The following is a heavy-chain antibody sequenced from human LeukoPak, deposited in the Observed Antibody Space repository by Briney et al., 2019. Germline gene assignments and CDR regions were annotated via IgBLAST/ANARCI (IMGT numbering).Heavy chain of an antibody. CDR3: ARDREYCSSTSCYFTAFDI. V-gene: IGHV1-69*13. D-gene: IGHD2-2*01. CDR2: IIPIFGTA. Sequence: SVKVSCKASGGTFSSYAISWVRQAPGQGLEWMGGIIPIFGTANYAQKFQGRVTITADESTSTAYMELRSLRSDDTAVYYCARDREYCSSTSCYFTAFDIWGQGTMVTVSS. J-gene: IGHJ3*02. CDR1: GGTFSSYA.